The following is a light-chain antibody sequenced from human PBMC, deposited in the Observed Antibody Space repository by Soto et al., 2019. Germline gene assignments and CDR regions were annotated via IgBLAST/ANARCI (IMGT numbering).Light chain of an antibody. Sequence: QSALTQPASVSGSPGQSITISCTGTSSDVGSYNLVSWYQQHPGKAPKLMIYEGSKRPSGVSNRFSGSKSGNTASLAISGLQSDDEADYYCATWDDDLNAAVFGGGTQLTVL. CDR2: EGS. V-gene: IGLV2-14*02. CDR1: SSDVGSYNL. J-gene: IGLJ7*01. CDR3: ATWDDDLNAAV.